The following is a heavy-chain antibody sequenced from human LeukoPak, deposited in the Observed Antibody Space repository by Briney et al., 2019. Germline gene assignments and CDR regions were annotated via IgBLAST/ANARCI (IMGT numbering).Heavy chain of an antibody. CDR2: IYYSGST. Sequence: SETLSLTCTVSGGSISSNYWSWIRQPPGKGLEWIGYIYYSGSTKYNPSLQSRVTISLDTSKNQFSLKLRSLTAADTAVCYCARGSTVLYYYYYMDVWGKGTTVTVSS. CDR3: ARGSTVLYYYYYMDV. V-gene: IGHV4-59*01. CDR1: GGSISSNY. J-gene: IGHJ6*03. D-gene: IGHD4-17*01.